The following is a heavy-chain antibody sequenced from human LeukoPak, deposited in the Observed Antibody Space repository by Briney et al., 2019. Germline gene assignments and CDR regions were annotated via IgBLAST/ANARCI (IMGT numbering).Heavy chain of an antibody. CDR2: IYHSGST. D-gene: IGHD3-22*01. Sequence: SETLSLTCAVSGGSISSGGYSWSWIRQPPGKGLEWIGEIYHSGSTNYNPSLKSRVTISVDKSKNQFSLKLSSVTAADTAVYYCARVYYDSSGYYYSVTFDYWGQGTLVTVSS. CDR3: ARVYYDSSGYYYSVTFDY. CDR1: GGSISSGGYS. J-gene: IGHJ4*02. V-gene: IGHV4-30-2*01.